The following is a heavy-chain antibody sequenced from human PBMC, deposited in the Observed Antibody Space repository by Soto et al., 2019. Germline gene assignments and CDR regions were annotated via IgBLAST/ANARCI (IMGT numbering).Heavy chain of an antibody. CDR1: GFTVSRKY. Sequence: PGGSLRLSCAASGFTVSRKYMTWVRQAPGKGLEWVSVIYSGGDTYYADSVKGRFTISRDNSKNTLYLQMNTLRAEDTAVYYCARALDGSAWQLDYWGQGTLVTVSS. V-gene: IGHV3-53*01. CDR2: IYSGGDT. CDR3: ARALDGSAWQLDY. J-gene: IGHJ4*02. D-gene: IGHD6-19*01.